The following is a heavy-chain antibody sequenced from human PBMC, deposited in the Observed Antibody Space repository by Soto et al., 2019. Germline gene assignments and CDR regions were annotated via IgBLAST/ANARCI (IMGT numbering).Heavy chain of an antibody. CDR3: ASRAYYYASSGYVS. CDR2: IYYSGST. V-gene: IGHV4-59*01. Sequence: SETLSLTCTVSGGSISSYYWSWIRQPPGKGLEWIGYIYYSGSTNYNPSLKSRVTISVDTSKNQFSLKLSSVTAADTAVYYCASRAYYYASSGYVSWGQATLVTVS. J-gene: IGHJ5*02. D-gene: IGHD3-22*01. CDR1: GGSISSYY.